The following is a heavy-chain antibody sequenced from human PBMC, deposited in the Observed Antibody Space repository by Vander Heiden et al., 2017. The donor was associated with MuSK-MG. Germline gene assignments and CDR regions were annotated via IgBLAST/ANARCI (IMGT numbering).Heavy chain of an antibody. D-gene: IGHD4-17*01. CDR1: GFTFSSYA. J-gene: IGHJ4*02. CDR2: ISSNGGST. Sequence: EVQLVESGGGLVQPGGSLRLSCSASGFTFSSYAMHWVRQAPGKGLEYVSAISSNGGSTYYADSVKGRFTISRDNSKNTLYLQMSSLRAEDTAVYYCVKDLMTTVTTGGYWGQGTLVTVSS. V-gene: IGHV3-64D*06. CDR3: VKDLMTTVTTGGY.